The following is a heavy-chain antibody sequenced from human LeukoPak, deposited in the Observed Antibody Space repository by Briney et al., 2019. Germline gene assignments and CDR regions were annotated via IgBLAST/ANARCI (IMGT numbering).Heavy chain of an antibody. D-gene: IGHD2-2*01. CDR2: IYYTGST. Sequence: SETLSLTCSVSGGSIGSYCWSWIRQPPGKGREWIGYIYYTGSTNYNPSLKSRITISVDTSKNQFSLKLNSVTAADTAVYYCARELCSTTTCYFDYWGQGTLVTVSS. V-gene: IGHV4-59*01. J-gene: IGHJ4*02. CDR1: GGSIGSYC. CDR3: ARELCSTTTCYFDY.